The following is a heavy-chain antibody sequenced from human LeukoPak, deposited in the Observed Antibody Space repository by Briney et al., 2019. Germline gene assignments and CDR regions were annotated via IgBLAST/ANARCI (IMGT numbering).Heavy chain of an antibody. D-gene: IGHD3-10*01. Sequence: PGGSLSLSCAVTVSFKYMTWVRQAPGKGLEWVSIIYSSTSSTFYSDSVKGRFTISRDNSKNTMFLQMNSLRVEDTAIYYCAYGSGSFYGLDVWGQGTTVTVSS. CDR2: IYSSTSST. CDR3: AYGSGSFYGLDV. V-gene: IGHV3-53*01. CDR1: TVSFKY. J-gene: IGHJ6*02.